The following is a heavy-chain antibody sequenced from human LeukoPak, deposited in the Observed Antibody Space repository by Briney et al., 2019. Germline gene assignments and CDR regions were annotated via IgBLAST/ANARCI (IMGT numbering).Heavy chain of an antibody. V-gene: IGHV4-59*01. CDR1: GGSFGNYY. CDR2: IYDSGTT. D-gene: IGHD6-13*01. Sequence: PSETLSLTCTVSGGSFGNYYWSWIRQPPGKGLEWIGYIYDSGTTNYNPSLKSRVTISVDTATNQFSLKLRSVTAADTAVYYCARAHRGYSSSWYGWGLFDYWGQGTLVTVSS. CDR3: ARAHRGYSSSWYGWGLFDY. J-gene: IGHJ4*02.